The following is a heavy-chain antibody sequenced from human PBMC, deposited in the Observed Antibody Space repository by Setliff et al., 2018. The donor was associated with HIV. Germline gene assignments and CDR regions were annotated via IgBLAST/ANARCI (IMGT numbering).Heavy chain of an antibody. J-gene: IGHJ3*02. CDR3: ARDWGRSGSGEAFDI. CDR2: ISTTGDTI. Sequence: GGSLRLSCAGSGLPFRDYYMSWIRQAPGQGPEWISYISTTGDTIHYADSVKGRFTISRDNAKNSLYLQMNSRRAEDTAVYYCARDWGRSGSGEAFDIWGQGTMVTVSS. V-gene: IGHV3-11*04. CDR1: GLPFRDYY. D-gene: IGHD1-26*01.